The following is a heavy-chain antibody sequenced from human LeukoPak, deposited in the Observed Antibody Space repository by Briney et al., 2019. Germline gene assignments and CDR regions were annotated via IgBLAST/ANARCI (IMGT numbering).Heavy chain of an antibody. CDR3: VREGYYDSSGYLGVFDY. V-gene: IGHV3-48*03. Sequence: SGGSLRLSCAASGFTFSSYEMNWVRQAPGKGLEWVSYISSSGSTIYYADSVKGRFTISRDNAKNSVYLQMKSLRAEDTAVYYCVREGYYDSSGYLGVFDYWGQGTLVTVSS. D-gene: IGHD3-22*01. CDR2: ISSSGSTI. CDR1: GFTFSSYE. J-gene: IGHJ4*02.